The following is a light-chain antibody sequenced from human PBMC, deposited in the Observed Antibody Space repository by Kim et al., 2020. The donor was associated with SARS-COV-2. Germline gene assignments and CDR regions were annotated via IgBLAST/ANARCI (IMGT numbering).Light chain of an antibody. Sequence: DIVLTQSPGTLSLSPGERATLSCRASQSVSSSYLAWYQKRPGQAPRLLIYGASNRATGIPDRFSGSQAGTDFTLTISRVEPEDVAVYYCQQYGSSPWTFGQGTQVDIK. CDR3: QQYGSSPWT. V-gene: IGKV3-20*01. CDR1: QSVSSSY. CDR2: GAS. J-gene: IGKJ1*01.